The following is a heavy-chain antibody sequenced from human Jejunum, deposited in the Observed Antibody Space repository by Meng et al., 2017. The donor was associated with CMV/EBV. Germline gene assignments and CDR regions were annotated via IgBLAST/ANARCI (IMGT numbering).Heavy chain of an antibody. CDR2: LSGSGRNT. V-gene: IGHV3-23*01. CDR1: GFTFSSYA. J-gene: IGHJ6*02. Sequence: GFTFSSYAMSWVRQAPGKGLEWVSGLSGSGRNTYYADSVKGRFTLSRDNFKNALSLQMGSLRAEDTAVYYCARQTVVAGSYYGMDVWGQGTTVTVSS. CDR3: ARQTVVAGSYYGMDV. D-gene: IGHD2-2*01.